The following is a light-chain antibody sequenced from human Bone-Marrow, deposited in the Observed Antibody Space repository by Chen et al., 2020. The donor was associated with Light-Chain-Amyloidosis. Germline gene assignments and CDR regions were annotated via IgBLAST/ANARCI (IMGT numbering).Light chain of an antibody. CDR2: RDT. V-gene: IGLV3-25*03. J-gene: IGLJ2*01. CDR1: DLPTKY. CDR3: QSADSSGTYEVI. Sequence: SYELTQPPSVSVSPGQTARITCSGDDLPTKYAYWYQQKPGQAPVLVIHRDTERPSGISERFSGSSSGTTATLTISGVQAEDEADYNCQSADSSGTYEVILGGGTKLTVL.